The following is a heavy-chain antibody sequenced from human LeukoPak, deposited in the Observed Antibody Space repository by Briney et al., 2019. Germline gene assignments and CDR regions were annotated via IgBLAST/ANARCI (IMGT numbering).Heavy chain of an antibody. CDR2: IWYDGSNK. CDR3: ARARHGILTGYYLDY. CDR1: GFTLGSYG. J-gene: IGHJ4*02. V-gene: IGHV3-33*01. Sequence: GGSLRLSCAASGFTLGSYGMHWVRQAPGKGLEWVTVIWYDGSNKYYADSVKGRFTISRDNSKDTLYLQMNSLRAEDTAVYYCARARHGILTGYYLDYWGQGTLVTVSS. D-gene: IGHD3-9*01.